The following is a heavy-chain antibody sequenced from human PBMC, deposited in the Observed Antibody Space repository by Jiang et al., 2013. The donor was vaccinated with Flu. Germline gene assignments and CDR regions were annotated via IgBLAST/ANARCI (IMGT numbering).Heavy chain of an antibody. CDR3: AAGGVGGGFD. Sequence: SGAEVKKPGASVKVSCKVSDFTLSELSIHWVRQAPGKGLEWMGHFDPEHGDAIYAQKFEGRAIMTGDTSADTAYMDLRALRSDDTAVYYCAAGGVGGGFD. V-gene: IGHV1-24*01. D-gene: IGHD2-15*01. CDR2: FDPEHGDA. J-gene: IGHJ3*02. CDR1: DFTLSELS.